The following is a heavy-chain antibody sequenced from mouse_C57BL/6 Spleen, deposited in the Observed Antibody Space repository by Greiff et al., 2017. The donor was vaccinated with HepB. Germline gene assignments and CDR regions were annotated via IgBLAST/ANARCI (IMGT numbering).Heavy chain of an antibody. V-gene: IGHV1S26*01. Sequence: QVQLQQPGAELVKPGASVKMSCKASGYTFTSYTMHWVKQRPGQGLEWIGYINPSSGYTKYNQKFKDKATLTADKSSSTAYMQLSSLTSEDSAVYYCARRWFPYAMDYWGQGTSVTVSS. CDR1: GYTFTSYT. CDR2: INPSSGYT. CDR3: ARRWFPYAMDY. J-gene: IGHJ4*01. D-gene: IGHD1-1*02.